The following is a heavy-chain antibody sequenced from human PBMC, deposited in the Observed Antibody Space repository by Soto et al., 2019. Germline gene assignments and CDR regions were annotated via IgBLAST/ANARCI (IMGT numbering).Heavy chain of an antibody. CDR3: ARESEDLTSNFDY. V-gene: IGHV3-21*06. J-gene: IGHJ4*02. CDR1: GFTFTRYS. Sequence: GGSLRLSCAASGFTFTRYSMNWVRQAPGKGLEWVSSINSTTNYIYYGDSMKGRFTISRDNAKNSLYLEMNSLRAEDTAVYYCARESEDLTSNFDYWDQGTLVTVSS. CDR2: INSTTNYI.